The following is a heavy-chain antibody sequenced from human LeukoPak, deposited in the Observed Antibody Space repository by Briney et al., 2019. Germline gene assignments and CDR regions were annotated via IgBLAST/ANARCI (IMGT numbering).Heavy chain of an antibody. CDR3: ARKKDDGDYHIDY. J-gene: IGHJ4*02. CDR2: ICYSGRT. V-gene: IGHV4-31*03. D-gene: IGHD4-17*01. CDR1: GGSISGYY. Sequence: SETLSLTCTVSGGSISGYYWSWFRQHPGKGLEWIGYICYSGRTYYNPSLKSRVSISVDTSKNQFSLKLSSVTAADTAVYYCARKKDDGDYHIDYWGQGTLVTVSS.